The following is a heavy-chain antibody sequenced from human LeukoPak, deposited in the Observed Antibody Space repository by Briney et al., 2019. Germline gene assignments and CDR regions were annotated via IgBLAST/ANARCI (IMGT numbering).Heavy chain of an antibody. Sequence: SETLSLTCAVYGGSFSGYYWSWIRQPPGKGLEWVGEINHSGSTNYNPSLKSRVTISVDTSKNQFSLKLSSVTAADTAVYYCARRGRAIAVAAKGGFDYWGQGTLVTVSS. D-gene: IGHD6-19*01. V-gene: IGHV4-34*01. CDR2: INHSGST. CDR3: ARRGRAIAVAAKGGFDY. J-gene: IGHJ4*02. CDR1: GGSFSGYY.